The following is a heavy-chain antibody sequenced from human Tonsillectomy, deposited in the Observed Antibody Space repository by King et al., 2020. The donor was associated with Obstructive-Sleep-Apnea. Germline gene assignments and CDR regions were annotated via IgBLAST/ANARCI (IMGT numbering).Heavy chain of an antibody. D-gene: IGHD3-22*01. J-gene: IGHJ4*02. Sequence: QLQESGPRLVKPSETLSLICTVSGGSISSYYWSWIRQPPGKGLEWIGYIYYSGSTNYNPSLKGRVTISVDTSKNQFSLKLSSVTAADTAVYYCARGRDLYYDSSGIDYWGQGTLVTVSS. V-gene: IGHV4-59*01. CDR1: GGSISSYY. CDR2: IYYSGST. CDR3: ARGRDLYYDSSGIDY.